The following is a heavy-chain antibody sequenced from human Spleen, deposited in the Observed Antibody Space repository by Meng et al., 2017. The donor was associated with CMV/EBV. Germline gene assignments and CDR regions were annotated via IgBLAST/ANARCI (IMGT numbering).Heavy chain of an antibody. D-gene: IGHD4-23*01. V-gene: IGHV3-23*01. CDR3: AKVGAMVVMADY. CDR1: GFTFSSYA. Sequence: GGPLRLSCAASGFTFSSYAMSWVRQAPGKGLEWVSAISGSGGSTYYADSVKGRFTISRDNSKNTLYLQMNSLRAEDTAVYYCAKVGAMVVMADYWGQGTLVTVSS. J-gene: IGHJ4*02. CDR2: ISGSGGST.